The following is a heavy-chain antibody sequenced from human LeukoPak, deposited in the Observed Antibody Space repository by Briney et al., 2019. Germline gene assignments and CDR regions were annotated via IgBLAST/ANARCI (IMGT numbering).Heavy chain of an antibody. D-gene: IGHD6-13*01. CDR1: GFTFSSYA. V-gene: IGHV3-30*01. CDR2: ISYDGSNK. CDR3: ARESAYQSSSRYGTFDY. Sequence: QPGGSLRLSCAASGFTFSSYAMHWVRQAPGKGLEWVAVISYDGSNKYYADSVKGRFTISRDNSKNTLHLQMNSLRAEDTAVYYCARESAYQSSSRYGTFDYWGQGTLVTVSS. J-gene: IGHJ4*02.